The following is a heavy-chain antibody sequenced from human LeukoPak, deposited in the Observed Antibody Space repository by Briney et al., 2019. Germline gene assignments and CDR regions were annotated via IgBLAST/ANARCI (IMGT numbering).Heavy chain of an antibody. V-gene: IGHV1-69*13. Sequence: ASVKVSCKASGGTSSSYAISWVRQAPGQGLEWMGGIIPIFGTANYAQKFQGRVTITADESTSTAYMELSSLRSEDTAVYYCAREGSTAVAGDFDYWGQGTLVTVSS. J-gene: IGHJ4*02. D-gene: IGHD6-19*01. CDR1: GGTSSSYA. CDR2: IIPIFGTA. CDR3: AREGSTAVAGDFDY.